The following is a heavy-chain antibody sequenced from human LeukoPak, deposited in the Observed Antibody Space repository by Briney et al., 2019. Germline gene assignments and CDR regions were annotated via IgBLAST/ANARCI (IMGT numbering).Heavy chain of an antibody. CDR3: AKDPEHSSPYNRFHP. D-gene: IGHD6-6*01. V-gene: IGHV3-23*01. CDR2: ISGSGGST. J-gene: IGHJ5*02. CDR1: GFTFSSYA. Sequence: GGSLRLSCAASGFTFSSYAMSWVRQAPGKGLEWVSSISGSGGSTYYADSVKGRFTISRDNSKNTLYLQMNSLRAEDTAVYYCAKDPEHSSPYNRFHPWPQKTLLTVSS.